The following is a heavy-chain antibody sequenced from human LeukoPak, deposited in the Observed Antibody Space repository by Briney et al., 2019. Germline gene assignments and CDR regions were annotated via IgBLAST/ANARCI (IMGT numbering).Heavy chain of an antibody. CDR1: GGTFSSYA. Sequence: ASVKVSCKASGGTFSSYAISWVRQAPGQGLEWMGGIIPIFGTANYAQKFQGRVTITADESTSTAYMELSGLRSEDTAVYYCARDMKSDWYFDLWGRGTLVTVSS. J-gene: IGHJ2*01. CDR3: ARDMKSDWYFDL. CDR2: IIPIFGTA. V-gene: IGHV1-69*13.